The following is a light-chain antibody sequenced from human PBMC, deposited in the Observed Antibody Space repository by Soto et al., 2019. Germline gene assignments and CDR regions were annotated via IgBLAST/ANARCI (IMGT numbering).Light chain of an antibody. J-gene: IGKJ5*01. V-gene: IGKV1-39*01. Sequence: DIQMTQSPSSLSAFVGDRVTITCRASQNVIRYLNWYQWKPGKAPKLLIWSASNLRGGVPSRFTGSGSGTYFTLTISSLQHEDSAIYYCQQTSSTPITFGQGTRLEIK. CDR1: QNVIRY. CDR2: SAS. CDR3: QQTSSTPIT.